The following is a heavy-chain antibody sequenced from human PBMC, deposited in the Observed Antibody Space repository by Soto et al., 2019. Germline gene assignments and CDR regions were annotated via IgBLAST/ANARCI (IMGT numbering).Heavy chain of an antibody. CDR2: ISWNSGSI. CDR3: AKPMFSPTWIQPYYYYYYGMDV. Sequence: GGSLRLSCAASGFTFDDYAMHWVRQAPGKGLEWVSGISWNSGSIGYADSVKGRFTISRDNAKNSLYLQMNSLRAEDTALYYCAKPMFSPTWIQPYYYYYYGMDVWGQGTTVTVSS. J-gene: IGHJ6*02. D-gene: IGHD5-18*01. V-gene: IGHV3-9*01. CDR1: GFTFDDYA.